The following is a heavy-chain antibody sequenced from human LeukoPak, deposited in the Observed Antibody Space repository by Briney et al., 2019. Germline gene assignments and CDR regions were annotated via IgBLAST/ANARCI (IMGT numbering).Heavy chain of an antibody. CDR2: IGSSGSTI. V-gene: IGHV3-48*04. D-gene: IGHD5-12*01. CDR1: GFTFNTYS. J-gene: IGHJ4*02. CDR3: ARGPSGYHNT. Sequence: GGSLRLSCAASGFTFNTYSMNWVRQAPGKGLEWVSYIGSSGSTIYYADSVKGRFTISRDNAKNSLYLQMNSLRAEDTAVYYCARGPSGYHNTGGQGTLVTVSS.